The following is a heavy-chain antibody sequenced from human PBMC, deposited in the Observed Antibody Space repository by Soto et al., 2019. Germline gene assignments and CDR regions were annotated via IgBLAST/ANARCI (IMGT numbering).Heavy chain of an antibody. J-gene: IGHJ4*02. V-gene: IGHV3-23*01. CDR2: ISGSGGST. CDR3: AKDYSSWSTHQHFDY. CDR1: RFTFSRHA. Sequence: EVQLLESGGGLVQPGGSLRLSCAASRFTFSRHAMNWVRQAAGKGLEWVSGISGSGGSTYYADSVKGRFTISRDNSKNTLYLQMNSLRVEDTAVYYCAKDYSSWSTHQHFDYWGQGTLVTVSS. D-gene: IGHD6-13*01.